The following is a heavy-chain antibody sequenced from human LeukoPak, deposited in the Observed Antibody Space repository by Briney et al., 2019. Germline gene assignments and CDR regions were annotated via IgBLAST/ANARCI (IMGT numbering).Heavy chain of an antibody. V-gene: IGHV1-18*04. CDR2: ISNYNGNT. J-gene: IGHJ3*02. CDR1: RFTFNRYV. D-gene: IGHD3-16*01. Sequence: ASVKVSCKASRFTFNRYVISWVRQAPGQGLEWMGWISNYNGNTNYLQKFQDRVTLTTDTSTSTAYLELRSLRSGDTAVYYCARGVSLGQPREHAFDIWGQGTMVTASS. CDR3: ARGVSLGQPREHAFDI.